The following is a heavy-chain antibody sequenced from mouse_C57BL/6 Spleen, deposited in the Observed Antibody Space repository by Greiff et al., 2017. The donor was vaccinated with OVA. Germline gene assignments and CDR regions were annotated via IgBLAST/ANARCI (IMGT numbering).Heavy chain of an antibody. CDR2: IYPGSGSN. Sequence: QVQLQQPGAELVKPGASVKMSCKASGYTFTSYWITWVKQRPGQGLEWIGDIYPGSGSNNYNEKFKSKATLTVYTSSSTAYMQLSSLTSEDSAVYYCARRGYDEYYFDYWGKGTTLTVSS. V-gene: IGHV1-55*01. J-gene: IGHJ2*01. CDR1: GYTFTSYW. D-gene: IGHD2-14*01. CDR3: ARRGYDEYYFDY.